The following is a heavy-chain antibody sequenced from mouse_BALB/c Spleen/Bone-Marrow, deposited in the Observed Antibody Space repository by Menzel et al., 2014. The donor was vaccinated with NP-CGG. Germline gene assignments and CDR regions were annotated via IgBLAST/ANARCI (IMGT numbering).Heavy chain of an antibody. Sequence: EVQLQQSGAELVKPGASVKLSCTASGFNIKDTYMLWVKQRPEQGLEWIGRIDPANGNTKYDPKFQGKATITADTSSNTAYLQLSSLPSEDTAVYYCTTYYGSRFTYWGQGTLVTVSA. CDR3: TTYYGSRFTY. D-gene: IGHD2-9*01. CDR2: IDPANGNT. V-gene: IGHV14-3*02. CDR1: GFNIKDTY. J-gene: IGHJ3*01.